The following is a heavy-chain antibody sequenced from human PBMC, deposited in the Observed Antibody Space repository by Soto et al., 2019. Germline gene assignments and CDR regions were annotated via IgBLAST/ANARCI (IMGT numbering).Heavy chain of an antibody. Sequence: ASVKVSCKTSGYTFSDNYIHWVRQAPGQGLEWMGVIIPGSGGTGYAEKFQDRVTMTTDTSTSTVYMELTSLRPEDTAIYTCARADCSGGDCYFKAFDTWGQGTLVNVSS. V-gene: IGHV1-46*01. CDR2: IIPGSGGT. J-gene: IGHJ4*02. CDR1: GYTFSDNY. CDR3: ARADCSGGDCYFKAFDT. D-gene: IGHD2-15*01.